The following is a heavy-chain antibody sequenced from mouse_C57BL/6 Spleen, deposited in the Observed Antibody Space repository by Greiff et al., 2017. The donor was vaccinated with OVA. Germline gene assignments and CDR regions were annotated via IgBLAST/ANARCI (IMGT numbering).Heavy chain of an antibody. CDR3: ARLSYYGSSHYFDY. D-gene: IGHD1-1*01. J-gene: IGHJ2*01. Sequence: VQLQQSGAELVRPGTSVKMSCKASGYTFTNYWIGWAKQRPGHGLEWIGDIYPGGGYTNYNEKFKGKATLTADKSSSTAYMQFSSLTSEDSAIYYCARLSYYGSSHYFDYWGQGTTLTVSS. V-gene: IGHV1-63*01. CDR1: GYTFTNYW. CDR2: IYPGGGYT.